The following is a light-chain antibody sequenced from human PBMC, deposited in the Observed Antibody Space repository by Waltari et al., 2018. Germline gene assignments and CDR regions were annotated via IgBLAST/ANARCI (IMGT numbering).Light chain of an antibody. V-gene: IGLV2-14*03. J-gene: IGLJ2*01. CDR1: SSDVGGYNY. CDR3: SSYTSSSTLVV. Sequence: QSAPTQPASVSGSPGQSITISCTGTSSDVGGYNYVSCYQHLPGKSPKLMIYDVSNRPSGVSNRFSGSKSSNTASLTISVLQAEDEADYYCSSYTSSSTLVVFGGGTKLTVL. CDR2: DVS.